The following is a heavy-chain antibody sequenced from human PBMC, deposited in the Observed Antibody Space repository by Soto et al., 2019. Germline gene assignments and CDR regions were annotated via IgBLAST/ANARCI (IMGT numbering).Heavy chain of an antibody. J-gene: IGHJ6*03. CDR3: ARGRIWFGELKYPDYYYYYMDV. CDR1: GGSFSGYY. CDR2: TNHSGST. D-gene: IGHD3-10*01. Sequence: SETLSLTCAVYGGSFSGYYWSWIRQPPGKGLEWIGETNHSGSTNYNPSLKSRVTISVDTSKNQFSLKLSSVTAADTAVYYCARGRIWFGELKYPDYYYYYMDVWGKGTTVTVSS. V-gene: IGHV4-34*01.